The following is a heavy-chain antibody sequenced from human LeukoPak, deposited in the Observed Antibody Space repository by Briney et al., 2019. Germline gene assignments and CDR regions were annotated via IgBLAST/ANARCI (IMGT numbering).Heavy chain of an antibody. Sequence: GESLKISCKCAGYIFTSYLIGWGRQMPGKGLEWMGIIYPGDSDTRYSPSFQGQVTISADKSISTAYLQWSSLKASDTAMYYCARSCRDGYTNFDYWGQGTLVTVSS. V-gene: IGHV5-51*01. CDR3: ARSCRDGYTNFDY. D-gene: IGHD5-24*01. J-gene: IGHJ4*02. CDR2: IYPGDSDT. CDR1: GYIFTSYL.